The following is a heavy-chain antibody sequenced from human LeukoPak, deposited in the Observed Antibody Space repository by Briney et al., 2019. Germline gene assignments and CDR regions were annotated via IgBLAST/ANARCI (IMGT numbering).Heavy chain of an antibody. V-gene: IGHV4-39*01. CDR3: ASLLGGIVGY. D-gene: IGHD3-16*01. J-gene: IGHJ4*02. CDR1: GGSLSSSSYY. CDR2: IYYSGST. Sequence: SETLSLTCTVSGGSLSSSSYYWGWIRQPPGKGLEWIGSIYYSGSTYYNPSLKSRVTISVDTSKNQFSLKLSSVTAADTAVYYCASLLGGIVGYWGQGTLVTVSS.